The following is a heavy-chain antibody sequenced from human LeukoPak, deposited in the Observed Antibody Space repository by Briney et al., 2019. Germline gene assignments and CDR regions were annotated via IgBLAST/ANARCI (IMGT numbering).Heavy chain of an antibody. CDR2: IYYSGST. Sequence: SETLSLTCTVSGGSISSYYWSWIRQPPGKGLEWIGYIYYSGSTNYDPSFKSRVTISVDTSKNQLSLKLSSVTAADTAVYYCARILTTGTTNYYYYMDVWGKGTTVTVSS. J-gene: IGHJ6*03. CDR1: GGSISSYY. V-gene: IGHV4-59*01. CDR3: ARILTTGTTNYYYYMDV. D-gene: IGHD1-1*01.